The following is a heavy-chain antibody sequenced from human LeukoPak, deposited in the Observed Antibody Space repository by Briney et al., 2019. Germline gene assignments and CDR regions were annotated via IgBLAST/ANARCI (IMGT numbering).Heavy chain of an antibody. D-gene: IGHD3-3*01. V-gene: IGHV1-18*04. CDR1: GYTFTNYG. CDR3: ARAYDFWSGSPYRGGTDY. CDR2: ISAYNGNT. Sequence: ASVKVSCKASGYTFTNYGFSWVRQAPGQGLEWMGWISAYNGNTNYAQKLQGRVTMTTDTSTSTAYMELRSLRSDDTAVYYCARAYDFWSGSPYRGGTDYWGQGTLVTVSS. J-gene: IGHJ4*02.